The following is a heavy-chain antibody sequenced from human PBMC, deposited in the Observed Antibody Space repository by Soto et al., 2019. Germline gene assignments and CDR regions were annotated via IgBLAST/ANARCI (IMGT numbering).Heavy chain of an antibody. J-gene: IGHJ4*02. CDR1: GGPLSSGGYY. CDR3: AREPVI. CDR2: IYYSGST. D-gene: IGHD3-10*01. Sequence: VPLQESGPRLVKPSPNLFLHCPFSGGPLSSGGYYWSWIRQHPGKGLEWIGYIYYSGSTYYNPSLKSRVTISVDTSKNQFSLKLSSVTAADTAVYYCAREPVIWGQGTLVTVSS. V-gene: IGHV4-31*03.